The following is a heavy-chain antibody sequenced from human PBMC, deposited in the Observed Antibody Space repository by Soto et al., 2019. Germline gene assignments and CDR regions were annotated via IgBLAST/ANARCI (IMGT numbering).Heavy chain of an antibody. CDR2: IYYSGST. J-gene: IGHJ6*02. V-gene: IGHV4-31*03. CDR1: GGSISSGGYY. D-gene: IGHD2-15*01. Sequence: SETLSLTCTVSGGSISSGGYYWSWIRQHPGKGLEWIGYIYYSGSTYYNPSLKSRVTISVDTSKNQFSLKLSSVTAADTAVYYCARDRPVVVALGYYYYDGMDVWGQGTTVTVSS. CDR3: ARDRPVVVALGYYYYDGMDV.